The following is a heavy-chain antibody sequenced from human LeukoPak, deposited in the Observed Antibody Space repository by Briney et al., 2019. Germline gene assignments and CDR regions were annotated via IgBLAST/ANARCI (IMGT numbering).Heavy chain of an antibody. CDR3: AKIRDSSGWSYYYYYYLDV. J-gene: IGHJ6*03. Sequence: PGGSLRLSCAASGFTFSSYSMNWVRQAPGKGLEWVSSISGSSSYIYYADSVKGRFTISRHNAKNSLYLQMNSLRAEDTAVYYCAKIRDSSGWSYYYYYYLDVWGKGTTVTVSS. D-gene: IGHD6-19*01. V-gene: IGHV3-21*01. CDR1: GFTFSSYS. CDR2: ISGSSSYI.